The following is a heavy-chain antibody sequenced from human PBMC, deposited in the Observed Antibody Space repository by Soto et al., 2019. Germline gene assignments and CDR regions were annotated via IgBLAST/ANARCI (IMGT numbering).Heavy chain of an antibody. Sequence: GGSLRLSCAASGFTFSSYGMHWVRQAPGKGLEWVAVIWYDGSNKYYADSVKGRFTISRDNSKNTLYLQMNSLRAEDTAVYYCARNKIVGASHVYYYGMDVWGQGTTVTVSS. V-gene: IGHV3-33*01. CDR3: ARNKIVGASHVYYYGMDV. J-gene: IGHJ6*02. CDR2: IWYDGSNK. D-gene: IGHD1-26*01. CDR1: GFTFSSYG.